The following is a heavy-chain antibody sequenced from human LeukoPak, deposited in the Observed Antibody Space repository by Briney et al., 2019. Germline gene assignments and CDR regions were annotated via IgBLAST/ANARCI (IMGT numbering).Heavy chain of an antibody. CDR2: KKEDGSEK. CDR3: AKMVEVPN. V-gene: IGHV3-7*01. Sequence: PGGSLRLSCAASGFTFSSYWMTWVRQAPGKGLEWVANKKEDGSEKHYVDSVKGRFTISRDNAKNSLFLEMNSLRVEDTAVYYCAKMVEVPNWGQGALVTVSS. J-gene: IGHJ4*02. D-gene: IGHD2-8*01. CDR1: GFTFSSYW.